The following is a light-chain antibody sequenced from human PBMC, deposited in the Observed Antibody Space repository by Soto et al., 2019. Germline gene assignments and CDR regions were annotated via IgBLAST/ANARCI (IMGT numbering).Light chain of an antibody. Sequence: EIVMTQSPDTLSLSPVNRATLSCRASQSLTNSYIAWYQVKPGQAPRLLIYDKSSRATGIQDRFSGSGSGTDFTLTITRMEPEDFAVFYCQQYGTSEIIFGQGTRLAIK. CDR2: DKS. CDR1: QSLTNSY. J-gene: IGKJ5*01. V-gene: IGKV3-20*01. CDR3: QQYGTSEII.